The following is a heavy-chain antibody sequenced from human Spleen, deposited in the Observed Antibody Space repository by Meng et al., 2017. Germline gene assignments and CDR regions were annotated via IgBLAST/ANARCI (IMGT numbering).Heavy chain of an antibody. CDR3: AKEFSGVSPAGAFDF. D-gene: IGHD1-14*01. J-gene: IGHJ3*01. CDR1: GFTFSSYA. V-gene: IGHV3-30*01. Sequence: GESLKISCAASGFTFSSYAMSWVRQAPGKGLEWVAVILYDGSGKYYADSVKGRFTISRDNSKNTLFLQMNSLRAEDTAVYYCAKEFSGVSPAGAFDFWGPGTMVTVSS. CDR2: ILYDGSGK.